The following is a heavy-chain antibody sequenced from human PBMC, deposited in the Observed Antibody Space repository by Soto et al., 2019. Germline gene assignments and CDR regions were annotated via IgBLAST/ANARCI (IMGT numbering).Heavy chain of an antibody. D-gene: IGHD4-17*01. V-gene: IGHV2-5*02. CDR1: GFSLNTSGEG. CDR3: AHRPYADYPIDY. Sequence: QITLKESGPTLVTPTQTLTMTCTFSGFSLNTSGEGVRWIRQPLGKALEWLALIYCDDATRYSTSLKSRLTNTTDTSKNQVVLTMTNIDPVDTGTYYRAHRPYADYPIDYCGQRTLVTVAS. J-gene: IGHJ4*02. CDR2: IYCDDAT.